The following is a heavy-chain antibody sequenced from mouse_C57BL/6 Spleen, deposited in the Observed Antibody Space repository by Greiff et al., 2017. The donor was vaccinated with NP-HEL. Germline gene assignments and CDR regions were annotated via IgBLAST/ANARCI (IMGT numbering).Heavy chain of an antibody. Sequence: EVKLVESGGGLVKPGGSLKLSCAASGFTFSSYAMSWVRQTPEKRLEWVATISDGGSYTYYPDNVKGRFTISRDKAKTNLYVQMNQLKSEDTAMYYYARAITTVVGWYFEGWGTGTTVTVAS. CDR3: ARAITTVVGWYFEG. CDR2: ISDGGSYT. V-gene: IGHV5-4*03. J-gene: IGHJ1*03. D-gene: IGHD1-1*01. CDR1: GFTFSSYA.